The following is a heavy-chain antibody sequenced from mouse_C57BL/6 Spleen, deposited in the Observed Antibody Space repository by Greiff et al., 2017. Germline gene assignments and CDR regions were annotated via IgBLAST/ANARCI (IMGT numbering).Heavy chain of an antibody. D-gene: IGHD1-1*01. J-gene: IGHJ2*01. CDR2: IYPGSGST. CDR1: GYTFTSYW. V-gene: IGHV1-55*01. Sequence: QVQLQQSGAELVKPGASVKMSCKASGYTFTSYWITWVKQRPGQGLEWIGDIYPGSGSTNYNEKFKSKATLTVDTSSSTAYMQLSSLTSEDSAVYYCAREGVYYYGSSLSYFDYWGQGTTLTVSS. CDR3: AREGVYYYGSSLSYFDY.